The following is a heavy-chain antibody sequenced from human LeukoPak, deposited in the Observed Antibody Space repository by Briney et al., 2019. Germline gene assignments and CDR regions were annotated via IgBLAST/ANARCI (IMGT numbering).Heavy chain of an antibody. D-gene: IGHD3-22*01. CDR2: IKSKSAGGKT. V-gene: IGHV3-15*01. Sequence: WIRQAPGKGLEWVGRIKSKSAGGKTDYAAPMKGRFTISRDDSKNTLYLQMNSLKTEDTAVYYCTAEYDSSGYYPWFFDLWGRGTLVTASS. CDR3: TAEYDSSGYYPWFFDL. J-gene: IGHJ2*01.